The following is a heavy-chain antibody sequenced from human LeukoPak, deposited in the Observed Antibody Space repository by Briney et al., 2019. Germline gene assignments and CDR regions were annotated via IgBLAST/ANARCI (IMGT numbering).Heavy chain of an antibody. V-gene: IGHV4-61*02. J-gene: IGHJ3*02. CDR2: IYTTGST. Sequence: SETLSLTCTVSGGSITTGSYYWIWIRQPAGKGLEWIGRIYTTGSTDYNPSLKSRVAMSVDTSKNQFSLKLTSVTVADTALYYCARAPTSSTSSSSSFDIWGQGTMVTVSS. CDR3: ARAPTSSTSSSSSFDI. CDR1: GGSITTGSYY. D-gene: IGHD2-2*01.